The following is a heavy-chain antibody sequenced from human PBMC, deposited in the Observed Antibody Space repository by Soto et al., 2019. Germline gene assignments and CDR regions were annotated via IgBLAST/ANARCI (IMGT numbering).Heavy chain of an antibody. Sequence: QVQLVQSGAEVKKPGASVKVSCKTSGYTFSNYGINWVRQAPGQGLERMGWISAYNGNTNFAQKLPGRVSLTTDTSSTTAYMELRSLTSDDTAVYYCARDLVPGYTGFSDYWGQGTLVTVSS. CDR2: ISAYNGNT. CDR3: ARDLVPGYTGFSDY. V-gene: IGHV1-18*01. D-gene: IGHD5-12*01. CDR1: GYTFSNYG. J-gene: IGHJ4*02.